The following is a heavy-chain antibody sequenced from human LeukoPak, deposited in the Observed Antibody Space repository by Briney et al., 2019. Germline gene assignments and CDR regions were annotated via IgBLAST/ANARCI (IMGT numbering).Heavy chain of an antibody. CDR1: GFTVSSNY. CDR2: IFSGGRT. D-gene: IGHD2-15*01. V-gene: IGHV3-53*01. Sequence: GGSLRLSCAASGFTVSSNYMNWVRQAPGKGLEWVSVIFSGGRTYYADTVKGRFTITRDNSRNTLYLRMNSLKAEDTAVYYCARDQVIAATLTYGMDVWGQGTTVTVSS. J-gene: IGHJ6*02. CDR3: ARDQVIAATLTYGMDV.